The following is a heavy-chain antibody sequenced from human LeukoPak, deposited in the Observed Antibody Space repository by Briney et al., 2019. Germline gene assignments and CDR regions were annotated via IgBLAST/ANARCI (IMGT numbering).Heavy chain of an antibody. D-gene: IGHD1-26*01. CDR1: GGSISSYY. CDR2: IYCSGST. CDR3: ANSLGRNGFDP. J-gene: IGHJ5*02. V-gene: IGHV4-59*01. Sequence: PSETLSLTCTVSGGSISSYYWSWIRQPPGKGLEWIGYIYCSGSTNYNPSLKSRVTISVDTSKNQFSLKLSSVTAADTAVYYCANSLGRNGFDPWGQGTLVTVSS.